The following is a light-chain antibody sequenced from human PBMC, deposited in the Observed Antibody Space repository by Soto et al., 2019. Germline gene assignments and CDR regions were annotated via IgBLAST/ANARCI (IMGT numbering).Light chain of an antibody. J-gene: IGLJ1*01. Sequence: QSVLTQPASVSGSPGQSLTISCTGTSXDVDDYNSVSWYQQPPGKAPKLIIYEVNNRPSGVSNRFSGSNSDNTASLTISGLQAEDEADYYCSLYTTSSTPSYVFGTGTKVTVL. CDR2: EVN. CDR3: SLYTTSSTPSYV. V-gene: IGLV2-14*01. CDR1: SXDVDDYNS.